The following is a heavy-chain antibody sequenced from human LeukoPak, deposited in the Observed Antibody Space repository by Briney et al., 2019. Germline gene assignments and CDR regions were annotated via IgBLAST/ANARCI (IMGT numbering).Heavy chain of an antibody. D-gene: IGHD3-10*01. J-gene: IGHJ4*02. CDR2: ISAYNGNT. V-gene: IGHV1-18*01. Sequence: ASVKVSCKASGYTFTSYGISWVRQAPGQGLEWMGWISAYNGNTNYAQKLQGRVTMTTDTSTSPAYMELRSLRSEDPAVYYCARDGVDYYGSGSHDYWGQGTLVTVSS. CDR1: GYTFTSYG. CDR3: ARDGVDYYGSGSHDY.